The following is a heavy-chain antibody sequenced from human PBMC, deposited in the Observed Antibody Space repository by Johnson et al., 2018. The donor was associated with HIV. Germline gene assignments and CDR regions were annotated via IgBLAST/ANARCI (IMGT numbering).Heavy chain of an antibody. J-gene: IGHJ3*02. CDR1: GFSFSNYA. V-gene: IGHV3-30*02. Sequence: QVQLVESGGGVVQPGGSLRLTCKASGFSFSNYAIHWVRQAPGKGLEWVTFIQFDGSHKYSADFVKGRFTISRDDSKNTAYLQMNSLKTEDTAVYYCTRQADIWGQGTMVTVSS. CDR2: IQFDGSHK. CDR3: TRQADI.